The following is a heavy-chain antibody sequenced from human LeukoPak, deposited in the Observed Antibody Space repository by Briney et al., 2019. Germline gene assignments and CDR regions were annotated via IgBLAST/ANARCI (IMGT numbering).Heavy chain of an antibody. D-gene: IGHD2-2*01. CDR3: ARDYCSSTSCLFDY. Sequence: ASVKVSCKASGYTFTSFDINWVRQATGQGLEWMGRINPNSGDTNYAQKFQGRVTMTRDASISTAYMELSRLRSDDTAVYYCARDYCSSTSCLFDYWGQGTLVTVSS. J-gene: IGHJ4*02. CDR2: INPNSGDT. CDR1: GYTFTSFD. V-gene: IGHV1-2*06.